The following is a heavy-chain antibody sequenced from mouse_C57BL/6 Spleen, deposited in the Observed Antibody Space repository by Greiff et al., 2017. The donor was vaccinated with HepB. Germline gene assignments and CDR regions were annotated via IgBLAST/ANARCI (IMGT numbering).Heavy chain of an antibody. CDR2: IYPRSGNT. CDR1: GYTFTSYG. Sequence: QVHVKQSGAELARPGASVKLSCKASGYTFTSYGISWVKQRTGQGLEWIGEIYPRSGNTYYNEKFKGKATLTADKSSSTAYMELRSLTSEDSAVYFCARRGTAGYAMDYWGQGTSVTVSS. D-gene: IGHD1-2*01. V-gene: IGHV1-81*01. J-gene: IGHJ4*01. CDR3: ARRGTAGYAMDY.